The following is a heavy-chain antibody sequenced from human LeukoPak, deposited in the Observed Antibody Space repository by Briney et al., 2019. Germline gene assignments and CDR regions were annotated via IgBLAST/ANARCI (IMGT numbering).Heavy chain of an antibody. CDR2: IGDSGDST. J-gene: IGHJ4*02. V-gene: IGHV3-23*01. Sequence: GGSLRLSCAASGFTVSSNYMSWVRQAPGKGPEWVSVIGDSGDSTYYADSVKGRFTISRDNSKNTLYLHMNSLRAEDAAVYYCAKPGYSSGWYLFDYWGQGTLVTVSS. D-gene: IGHD6-19*01. CDR1: GFTVSSNY. CDR3: AKPGYSSGWYLFDY.